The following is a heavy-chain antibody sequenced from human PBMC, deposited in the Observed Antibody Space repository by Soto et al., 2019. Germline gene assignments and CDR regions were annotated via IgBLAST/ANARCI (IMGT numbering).Heavy chain of an antibody. Sequence: PGGSLRLSCEVSGVTFSMYSMSWVRQSPGKGLEWVAKIPQDGVDGHYADSVKGRFIISRDNGKNSLHLQLNNLRAEDTAVYYCARDHLILPAHDFFYGSDVWGRGATVTVSS. CDR1: GVTFSMYS. CDR3: ARDHLILPAHDFFYGSDV. V-gene: IGHV3-7*03. D-gene: IGHD2-21*02. J-gene: IGHJ6*02. CDR2: IPQDGVDG.